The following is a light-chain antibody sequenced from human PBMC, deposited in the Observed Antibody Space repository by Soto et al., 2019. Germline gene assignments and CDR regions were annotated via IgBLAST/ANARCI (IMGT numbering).Light chain of an antibody. CDR1: QGIRND. CDR2: EAS. J-gene: IGKJ5*01. Sequence: DIQLTQSPSFLSASIGDRVTITCRASQGIRNDLGWYQQKPGKAPKLLIYEASTLQSGVPSRFSGSGSGTEFTLTISGLLPEDFAAYHCQQLYTLPFTFGQGTRLEIK. CDR3: QQLYTLPFT. V-gene: IGKV1-17*01.